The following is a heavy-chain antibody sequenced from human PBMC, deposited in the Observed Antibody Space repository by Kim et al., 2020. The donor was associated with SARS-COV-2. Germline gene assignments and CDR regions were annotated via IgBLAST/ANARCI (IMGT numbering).Heavy chain of an antibody. V-gene: IGHV7-4-1*02. CDR1: GYTFTSYA. Sequence: ASVKVSCKASGYTFTSYAVNWVRQAPGQGLEWMGWINTNTGNPTYAQGFTGRFVFSLDTSVSTAYLQISSLKAEDTAVYYCARDTANYDYIWGSPDYWGQGTLVTVSS. CDR3: ARDTANYDYIWGSPDY. D-gene: IGHD3-16*01. J-gene: IGHJ4*02. CDR2: INTNTGNP.